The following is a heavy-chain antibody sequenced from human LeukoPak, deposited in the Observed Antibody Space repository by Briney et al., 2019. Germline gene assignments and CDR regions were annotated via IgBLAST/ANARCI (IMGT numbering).Heavy chain of an antibody. CDR2: INPNSGGT. Sequence: GASVKVSCKASGYTFTGYYMHWVRQAPGQGLEWMGWINPNSGGTNYAQKFQGRVTMTRDTSISTAYMELSRLRSDDTAVYYCARVVGGNYYGSETDYYWGQGTLVTVSS. D-gene: IGHD3-10*01. J-gene: IGHJ4*02. CDR1: GYTFTGYY. CDR3: ARVVGGNYYGSETDYY. V-gene: IGHV1-2*02.